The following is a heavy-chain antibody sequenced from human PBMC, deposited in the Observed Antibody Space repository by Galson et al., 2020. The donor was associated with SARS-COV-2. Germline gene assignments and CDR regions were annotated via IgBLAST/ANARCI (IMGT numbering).Heavy chain of an antibody. CDR1: GYTLTELS. Sequence: ASVKVSCTVSGYTLTELSMHWVRQAPGKGLEWMGGFDPEDGETIYAQKFQGRVTMTEDTSTDTAYMELSSLRSEDTAVYYCATGFVVRGVITQYYYYYGMDVWGQGTTVTGSS. CDR3: ATGFVVRGVITQYYYYYGMDV. D-gene: IGHD3-10*01. V-gene: IGHV1-24*01. J-gene: IGHJ6*02. CDR2: FDPEDGET.